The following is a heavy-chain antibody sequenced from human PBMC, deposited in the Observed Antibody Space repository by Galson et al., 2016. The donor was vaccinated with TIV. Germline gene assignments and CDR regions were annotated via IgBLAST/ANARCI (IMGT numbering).Heavy chain of an antibody. J-gene: IGHJ4*02. CDR1: GFTFSSYG. Sequence: SLRLSCAASGFTFSSYGMHWVRQAPGKGLEWVAFIWYDGSNKYYADSVRGRFTISRDNSKNTLYLQMNSLRSKDTAVYYCARERGTIFGVVIIAMYYFDYWGQGTLVTVSS. CDR3: ARERGTIFGVVIIAMYYFDY. D-gene: IGHD3-3*01. CDR2: IWYDGSNK. V-gene: IGHV3-30*02.